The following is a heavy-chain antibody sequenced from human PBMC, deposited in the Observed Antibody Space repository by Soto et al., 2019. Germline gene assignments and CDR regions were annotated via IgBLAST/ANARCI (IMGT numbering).Heavy chain of an antibody. J-gene: IGHJ6*02. CDR2: ISYSGST. CDR1: GGSISTYY. CDR3: TRGTRATQYYNYFYGMDV. Sequence: PSETLSLTCTVSGGSISTYYWTWVRQAPGKGLEWIGYISYSGSTNYNPSPKSRLIILLNTSKKQFSLKLSSVTAADTAVYYCTRGTRATQYYNYFYGMDVWGQGTTVTVSS. V-gene: IGHV4-59*01.